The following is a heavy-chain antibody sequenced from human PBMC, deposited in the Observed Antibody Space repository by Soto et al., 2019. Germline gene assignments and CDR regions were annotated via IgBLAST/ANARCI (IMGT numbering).Heavy chain of an antibody. J-gene: IGHJ6*02. D-gene: IGHD6-13*01. CDR3: ARCNRYSSSWGHYYGMDV. Sequence: SVKVSCKASGGTFSSYAISWVRQAPGQGLEWMGGIIPIFGTANYAQKFQGRVTITADESTSTAYMELSSLRSEDTAVYYCARCNRYSSSWGHYYGMDVWGQGTTVTVSS. V-gene: IGHV1-69*13. CDR1: GGTFSSYA. CDR2: IIPIFGTA.